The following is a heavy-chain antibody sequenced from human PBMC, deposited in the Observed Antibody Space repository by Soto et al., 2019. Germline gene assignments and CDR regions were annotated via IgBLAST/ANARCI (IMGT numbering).Heavy chain of an antibody. CDR3: ARESGENWTYEAH. CDR2: ITVNGNT. J-gene: IGHJ1*01. CDR1: GAYISDFS. Sequence: QVQQLESGPGLVKPWDTLSLTCTVSGAYISDFSWSWIRQPAGKGLEWIGRITVNGNTQYNPSFWSRVTMSMDTSRNRFSLNLQSATAADTALYYCARESGENWTYEAHWGQGTLVTVSS. D-gene: IGHD1-7*01. V-gene: IGHV4-4*07.